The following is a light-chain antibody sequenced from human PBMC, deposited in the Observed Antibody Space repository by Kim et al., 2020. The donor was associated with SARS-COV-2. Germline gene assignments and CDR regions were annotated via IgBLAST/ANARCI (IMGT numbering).Light chain of an antibody. V-gene: IGLV2-11*01. J-gene: IGLJ2*01. CDR2: DVT. Sequence: GQSGAIACTGASRDVGGYNYVSWYQHHPGKAPKLMIYDVTKRPSGVPDRFSGSKSGNTASLTISGLQGEDEADYFCCSYVASDTWVFGGGTQLTVL. CDR3: CSYVASDTWV. CDR1: SRDVGGYNY.